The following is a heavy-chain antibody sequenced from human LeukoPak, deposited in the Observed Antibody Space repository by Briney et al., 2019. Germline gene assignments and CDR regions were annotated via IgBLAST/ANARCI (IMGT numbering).Heavy chain of an antibody. Sequence: GKSLRLSCAASGFAFNNYGMHWVRQAPGKGEEWVAVISYDGRNKHYPDSVKGRFTISRDISTDTLWLQMDSLRTEDTAVYYCAKGPLRGTAAAIDYWGQGTLVTVSS. CDR2: ISYDGRNK. J-gene: IGHJ4*02. CDR3: AKGPLRGTAAAIDY. CDR1: GFAFNNYG. D-gene: IGHD2-2*01. V-gene: IGHV3-30*18.